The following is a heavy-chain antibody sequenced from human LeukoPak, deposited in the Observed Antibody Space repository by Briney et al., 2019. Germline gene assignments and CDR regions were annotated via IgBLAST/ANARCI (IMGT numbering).Heavy chain of an antibody. Sequence: SETLSLTCDVSGYSINRGYFWGWIRQPPGKGLEYIGSIYHSEKTYYNPSLKSRVTISVDTSKNQFSLKLSSVTAADTAVYYCARHRMIPAAVMSDNWFDPWGQGTLVTVSS. CDR3: ARHRMIPAAVMSDNWFDP. V-gene: IGHV4-38-2*01. CDR1: GYSINRGYF. CDR2: IYHSEKT. J-gene: IGHJ5*02. D-gene: IGHD2-2*01.